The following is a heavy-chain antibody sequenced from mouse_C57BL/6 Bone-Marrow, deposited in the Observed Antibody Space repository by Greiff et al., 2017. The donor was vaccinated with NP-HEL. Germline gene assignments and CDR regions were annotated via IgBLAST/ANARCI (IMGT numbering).Heavy chain of an antibody. J-gene: IGHJ2*01. D-gene: IGHD2-2*01. CDR1: GYSITSDY. CDR3: ARGSRSTMVTTEYYFDY. CDR2: ISYSGST. V-gene: IGHV3-8*01. Sequence: EVQLKESGPGLAKPSQTLSLTCSVTGYSITSDYWNWIRKFPGNKLEYMGYISYSGSTYYNPSLKSRISITRDTSKNQYYLQLNSVTTEDTATYYCARGSRSTMVTTEYYFDYWGQGTTLTVSS.